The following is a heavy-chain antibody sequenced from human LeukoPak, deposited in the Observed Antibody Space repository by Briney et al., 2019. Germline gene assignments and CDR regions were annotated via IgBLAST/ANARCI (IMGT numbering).Heavy chain of an antibody. CDR1: GGSFSGYY. J-gene: IGHJ6*03. D-gene: IGHD3-10*01. Sequence: SETLSLTCAVYGGSFSGYYWSWIRQPPGKGLEWIGEINHSGSTNYNPSLKSRVTISVDTSKNQFSLKLSSVTAADTAVYYCARADYYGSGSRTPFAYYYYYMDVWGKGTTVTISS. CDR2: INHSGST. CDR3: ARADYYGSGSRTPFAYYYYYMDV. V-gene: IGHV4-34*01.